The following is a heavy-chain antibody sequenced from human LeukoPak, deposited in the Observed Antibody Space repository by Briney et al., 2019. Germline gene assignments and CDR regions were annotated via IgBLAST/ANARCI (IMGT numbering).Heavy chain of an antibody. D-gene: IGHD3-22*01. CDR2: ISSSSSYI. Sequence: GGSLRLSCAASGFTFSSYSMSWVRQAPGKGLEWVSFISSSSSYIYYADSVKGRFTISRDNAKNSLYLQMNSLRAEDTAVSYCAREFYYDSSGLSSVGAFDIWGQGTMVTVSS. J-gene: IGHJ3*02. CDR1: GFTFSSYS. V-gene: IGHV3-21*01. CDR3: AREFYYDSSGLSSVGAFDI.